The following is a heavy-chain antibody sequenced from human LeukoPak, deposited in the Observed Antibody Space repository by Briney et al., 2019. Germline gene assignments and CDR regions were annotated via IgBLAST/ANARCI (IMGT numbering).Heavy chain of an antibody. CDR1: GGSFSGYY. D-gene: IGHD6-25*01. CDR2: INHSGST. CDR3: ASYSSGTGGMDV. Sequence: SETLSLTCAVYGGSFSGYYWSWIRQPPGKGLEWIGEINHSGSTNYNPSLKSRVTISVDTSKNQFSLKLSSVTAADTAVYYCASYSSGTGGMDVWGQGTTVTVSS. J-gene: IGHJ6*02. V-gene: IGHV4-34*01.